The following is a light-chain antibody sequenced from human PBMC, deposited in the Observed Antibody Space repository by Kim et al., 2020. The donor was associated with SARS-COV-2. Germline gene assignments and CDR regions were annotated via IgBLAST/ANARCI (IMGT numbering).Light chain of an antibody. Sequence: LSPGERATLSCRASQSVSTSLAWYQHKSGQAPRLLIFGATNRASGIPDRFSGSGSGTDFTLTISRLEPEDFALYYCQQYGSSPLTLGGGTKVDIK. J-gene: IGKJ4*01. V-gene: IGKV3-20*01. CDR1: QSVSTS. CDR2: GAT. CDR3: QQYGSSPLT.